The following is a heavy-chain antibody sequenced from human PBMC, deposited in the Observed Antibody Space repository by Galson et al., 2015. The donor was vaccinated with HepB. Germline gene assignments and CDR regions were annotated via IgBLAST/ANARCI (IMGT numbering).Heavy chain of an antibody. J-gene: IGHJ4*02. D-gene: IGHD3-16*01. V-gene: IGHV3-23*01. Sequence: SVKLSCAASGYTFTSYDMRWVRQAPGKGLEWVSAISGSGGTTYYADSVKGRFTITRDNSKNTLYLKMNSLRAEDTAVYYCAKDTNGGGFDYWGQGTLVTVSS. CDR1: GYTFTSYD. CDR2: ISGSGGTT. CDR3: AKDTNGGGFDY.